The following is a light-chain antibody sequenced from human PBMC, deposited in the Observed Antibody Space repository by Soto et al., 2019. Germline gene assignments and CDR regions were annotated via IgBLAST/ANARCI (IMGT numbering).Light chain of an antibody. Sequence: DTQMTQSPSSLSASVGDRVTVTCRASQSIDTYLNWYQQRPGQAPKLLIYVASTLQSGVPSRFSGSGSGTHFTLTISSLQPEDFATYYCQQNQDIPPTFGQGTRVERK. CDR1: QSIDTY. J-gene: IGKJ1*01. CDR3: QQNQDIPPT. CDR2: VAS. V-gene: IGKV1-39*01.